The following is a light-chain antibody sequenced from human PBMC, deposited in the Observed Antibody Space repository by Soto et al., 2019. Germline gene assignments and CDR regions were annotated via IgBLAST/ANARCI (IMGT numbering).Light chain of an antibody. CDR2: HAS. CDR3: QQLNAYPLT. J-gene: IGKJ5*01. V-gene: IGKV1-33*01. Sequence: DIQMTQSPSSLSASVGDRVTITCQASEDISNSLNWYQQKPGTAPKXLIYHASNLQSGVPSRFSGSGSGTDLTITLSNLQPEDGETYYGQQLNAYPLTFGQGTRLEIK. CDR1: EDISNS.